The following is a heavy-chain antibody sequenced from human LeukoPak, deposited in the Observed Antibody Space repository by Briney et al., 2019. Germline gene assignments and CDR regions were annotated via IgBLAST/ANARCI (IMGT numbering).Heavy chain of an antibody. V-gene: IGHV3-21*01. CDR3: ARDPLQQKFRFDY. J-gene: IGHJ4*02. CDR2: ISSSSTYI. CDR1: GFTFSSYS. D-gene: IGHD6-13*01. Sequence: GGSLRLSCAASGFTFSSYSMKWVRQAPGKGLQWVSTISSSSTYIYYVDSVKGRFTISRDNAKNSLYLQMNSLRAEDTAVYYCARDPLQQKFRFDYWGQGTLVTVSS.